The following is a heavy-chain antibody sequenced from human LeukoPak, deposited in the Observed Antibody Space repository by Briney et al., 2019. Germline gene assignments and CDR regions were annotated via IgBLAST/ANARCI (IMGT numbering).Heavy chain of an antibody. J-gene: IGHJ4*02. D-gene: IGHD1-7*01. Sequence: SETLSLTCTVSGGSISSYYWSWIRQPPGKGLEWIGYIYYSGSTNYNPSLKSRVTISVETSKNQFSLKLTSVTAADTAVYYCARVGIAGTTPDYWGLGTLVTVSS. V-gene: IGHV4-59*12. CDR2: IYYSGST. CDR1: GGSISSYY. CDR3: ARVGIAGTTPDY.